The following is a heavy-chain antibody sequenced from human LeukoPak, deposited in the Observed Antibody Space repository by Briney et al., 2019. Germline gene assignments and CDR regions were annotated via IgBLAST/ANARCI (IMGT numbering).Heavy chain of an antibody. CDR1: GFTFSSYG. D-gene: IGHD3-22*01. CDR3: ARDRYYDSSGYYSEKDY. J-gene: IGHJ4*02. V-gene: IGHV3-30*19. CDR2: ISYDGSNK. Sequence: GGSLRLSCEASGFTFSSYGMHWVRQAPGKGLEWVAVISYDGSNKYYADSVKGRFTISRDNSKNTLYLQMNSLRAEDTAVYYCARDRYYDSSGYYSEKDYWGQGTLVTVSS.